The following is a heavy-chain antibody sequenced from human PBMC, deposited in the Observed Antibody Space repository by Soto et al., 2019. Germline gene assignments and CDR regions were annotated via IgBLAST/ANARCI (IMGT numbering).Heavy chain of an antibody. J-gene: IGHJ4*02. Sequence: LRLSCTASGFTFSDYAMAWVRQAPGKGLEWVSTISGGSSVTYYGDSVKGRFTISRDNAKKTLFLQLNRLSAEDTATYYCAKVLSKNYYYPFDFWGQGTQVTVS. CDR2: ISGGSSVT. D-gene: IGHD3-10*01. CDR3: AKVLSKNYYYPFDF. V-gene: IGHV3-23*01. CDR1: GFTFSDYA.